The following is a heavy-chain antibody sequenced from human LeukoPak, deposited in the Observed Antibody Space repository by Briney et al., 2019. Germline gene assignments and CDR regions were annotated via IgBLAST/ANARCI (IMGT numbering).Heavy chain of an antibody. J-gene: IGHJ4*02. D-gene: IGHD4/OR15-4a*01. CDR1: GFTFSEYD. CDR3: ARGLTMGHF. V-gene: IGHV3-13*04. Sequence: PGGSLRLSCAASGFTFSEYDMHWVRQAPGKGLEWVSAIHTGGDTYYPASVKGRFTISRQNAKNSFYLQMNSLRVGDTAVYYCARGLTMGHFGGQGTLVTVSS. CDR2: IHTGGDT.